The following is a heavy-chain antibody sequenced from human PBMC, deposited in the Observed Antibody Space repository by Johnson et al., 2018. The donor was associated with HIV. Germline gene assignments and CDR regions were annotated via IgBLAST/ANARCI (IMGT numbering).Heavy chain of an antibody. Sequence: VQLVESGGGVLRPGGSLRLSCAASGFTVSTNYLTWVRQAPGKGLEWVSLIYGGGTTYYADSVKGRFTVSRDNSNNTLYLQMNSLRNEDTAVYYCAREHGPDEGYYDGRYYSGFDIWGQGTMVTVSS. V-gene: IGHV3-66*01. CDR1: GFTVSTNY. CDR3: AREHGPDEGYYDGRYYSGFDI. CDR2: IYGGGTT. J-gene: IGHJ3*02. D-gene: IGHD3-22*01.